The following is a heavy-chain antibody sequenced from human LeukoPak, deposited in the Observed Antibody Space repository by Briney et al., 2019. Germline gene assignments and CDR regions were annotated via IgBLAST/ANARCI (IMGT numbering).Heavy chain of an antibody. CDR1: GFTFSSYA. V-gene: IGHV3-23*01. D-gene: IGHD3/OR15-3a*01. J-gene: IGHJ4*02. Sequence: GGSLRLSCAASGFTFSSYAMSWVRQAPGKGLEWVSAISGSGGSTYYADSVKGRFTISRDNSKNTLHLQMNSLRAEDTAVYYCAKEPSVEDWYVAGYYFDYWGQGTLVTVSS. CDR3: AKEPSVEDWYVAGYYFDY. CDR2: ISGSGGST.